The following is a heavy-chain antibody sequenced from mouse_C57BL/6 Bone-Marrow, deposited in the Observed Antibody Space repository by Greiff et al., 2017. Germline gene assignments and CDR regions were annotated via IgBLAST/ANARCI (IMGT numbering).Heavy chain of an antibody. CDR1: GYTFTSYW. Sequence: VQLQQPGAELVKPGASVKMSCKASGYTFTSYWITWVKQRPGQGLEWIGDIYPGSGSTNYNEKFKSKATLTVDTSSSTAYMQLSSLTSEDSAFYYCARDYGISFVRDYFDYWGQGTTLTVSS. CDR2: IYPGSGST. D-gene: IGHD1-1*01. J-gene: IGHJ2*01. V-gene: IGHV1-55*01. CDR3: ARDYGISFVRDYFDY.